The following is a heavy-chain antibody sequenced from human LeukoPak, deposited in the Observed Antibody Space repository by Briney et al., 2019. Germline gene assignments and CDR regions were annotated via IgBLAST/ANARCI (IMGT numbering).Heavy chain of an antibody. CDR1: GYTFTGYY. CDR2: INPNSGGT. J-gene: IGHJ4*02. V-gene: IGHV1-2*02. Sequence: ASVKVSCKASGYTFTGYYMHWVRQAPGQGLEWMGWINPNSGGTNYAQKFQGRVTMTRDTSISTAYMELSRLRSDDTAVYYCARLHPGIAAAGKEGFDYWGQGTLVPVSS. D-gene: IGHD6-13*01. CDR3: ARLHPGIAAAGKEGFDY.